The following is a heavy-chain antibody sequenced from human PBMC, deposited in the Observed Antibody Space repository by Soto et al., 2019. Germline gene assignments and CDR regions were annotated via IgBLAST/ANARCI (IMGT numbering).Heavy chain of an antibody. D-gene: IGHD3-10*01. V-gene: IGHV3-30-3*01. Sequence: PGGSLRLSCAASGFTFSSYAMHWVRQAPGKGLEWVAVISYDGSNKYYADSVKGRFTISRDNSKNTLYLQMNSLRAEDTAVYYCARDLWFGELLYLPPGSWYGMDVWGQGTTVTVSS. CDR2: ISYDGSNK. J-gene: IGHJ6*02. CDR1: GFTFSSYA. CDR3: ARDLWFGELLYLPPGSWYGMDV.